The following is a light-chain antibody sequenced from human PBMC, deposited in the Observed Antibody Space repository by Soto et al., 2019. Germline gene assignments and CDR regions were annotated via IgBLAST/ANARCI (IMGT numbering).Light chain of an antibody. CDR2: GAS. CDR3: QQYATSQT. J-gene: IGKJ1*01. CDR1: QSVSNHF. V-gene: IGKV3-20*01. Sequence: EIVLTQSPGTLSLSPGDRATLSCRASQSVSNHFLAWYQQKPGQAPRLLIYGASNRATGIPDRFSCSGSGTDFTLTISRLEPEDFAVYYCQQYATSQTFRQGTKVDIK.